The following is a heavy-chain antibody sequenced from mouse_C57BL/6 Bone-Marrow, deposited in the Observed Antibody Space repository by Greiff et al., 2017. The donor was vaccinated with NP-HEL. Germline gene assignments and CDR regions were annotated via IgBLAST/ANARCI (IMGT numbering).Heavy chain of an antibody. V-gene: IGHV1-26*01. D-gene: IGHD1-1*01. Sequence: EVQLQQSGPELVKPGASVKISCKASGYTFTDYYMNWVKQSHGKSLEWIGDINPNNGGTSYNQKFKGKATLTVDKSSSTAYMELRSLTSEDSAVYYCARRKPLYGSSCWDYWGQGTSVTVSS. CDR3: ARRKPLYGSSCWDY. CDR2: INPNNGGT. J-gene: IGHJ4*01. CDR1: GYTFTDYY.